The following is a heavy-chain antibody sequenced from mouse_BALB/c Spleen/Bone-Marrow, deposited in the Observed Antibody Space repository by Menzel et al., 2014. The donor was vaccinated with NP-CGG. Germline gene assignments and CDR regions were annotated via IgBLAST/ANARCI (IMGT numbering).Heavy chain of an antibody. CDR3: ARHEDGYYDAMDY. V-gene: IGHV5-12-1*01. Sequence: VQLQQSGGGLVKPGGSLKLSCAASGFAFSSYDMSWVRQTPEKRLEWVAYISSGGGSTYYPDTVKGRFTISRDNAKNTLYLQMSSLKSEDTAMYYCARHEDGYYDAMDYWGQGTPVTVSS. D-gene: IGHD2-3*01. CDR2: ISSGGGST. CDR1: GFAFSSYD. J-gene: IGHJ4*01.